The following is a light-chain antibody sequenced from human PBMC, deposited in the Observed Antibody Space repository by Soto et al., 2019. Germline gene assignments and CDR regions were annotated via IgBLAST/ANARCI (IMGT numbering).Light chain of an antibody. CDR2: DVN. CDR3: SPYTSSSTHV. V-gene: IGLV2-14*03. J-gene: IGLJ1*01. CDR1: SSDVGGYDY. Sequence: QSALTQPASVSGSPGQSIAISCTGTSSDVGGYDYVSWYQQLPGKAPKLMIYDVNNRPSGVSNRFSGSKSGNTASLTISGLQAEDEADYYCSPYTSSSTHVFGTGTKVTVL.